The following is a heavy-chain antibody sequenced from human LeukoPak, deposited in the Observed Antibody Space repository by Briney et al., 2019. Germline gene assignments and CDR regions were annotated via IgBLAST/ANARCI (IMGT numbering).Heavy chain of an antibody. CDR1: GYTFSSYW. Sequence: REASVKLSCKASGYTFSSYWMSWVRQAPGQGLEWMSWISGDSSSTSYAQKLQGRFTMTRDTSKNTAYMELRSLRADDTAVYYCARSRPYYSSPLLDYWGQGTLVTVSS. J-gene: IGHJ4*02. CDR2: ISGDSSST. V-gene: IGHV1-18*01. CDR3: ARSRPYYSSPLLDY. D-gene: IGHD3-10*01.